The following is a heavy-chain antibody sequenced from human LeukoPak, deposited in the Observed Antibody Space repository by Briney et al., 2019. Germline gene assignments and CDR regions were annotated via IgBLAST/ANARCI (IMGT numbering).Heavy chain of an antibody. J-gene: IGHJ4*02. CDR2: ISGGGGNT. CDR3: AKLYNGYGDENFDY. Sequence: QSGGSLRLSCAASGSTFSSYVMSWVRQAPGKGLEWVSAISGGGGNTYYADSVKGRFTFSRDTSKNTLYLQMNSLRAEDTAVYYCAKLYNGYGDENFDYWGQGTLVTVSS. V-gene: IGHV3-23*01. CDR1: GSTFSSYV. D-gene: IGHD4-17*01.